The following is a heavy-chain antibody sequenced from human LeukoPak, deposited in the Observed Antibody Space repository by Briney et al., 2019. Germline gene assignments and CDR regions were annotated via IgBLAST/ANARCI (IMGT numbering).Heavy chain of an antibody. J-gene: IGHJ6*02. CDR3: ARAPRGESDADIGFYGVDV. CDR1: SCSISTSC. V-gene: IGHV4-59*01. D-gene: IGHD2-21*01. CDR2: SHYSGST. Sequence: PSETLSLTCTVSSCSISTSCWTWIRQPPGKGLEWIGFSHYSGSTNNNPSLKSRATISPNTSTNQFILKLNSLNTPNTADYSCARAPRGESDADIGFYGVDVWGQGTPVTVSS.